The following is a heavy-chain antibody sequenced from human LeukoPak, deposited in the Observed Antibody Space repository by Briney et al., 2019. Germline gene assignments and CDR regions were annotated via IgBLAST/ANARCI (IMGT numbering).Heavy chain of an antibody. Sequence: GASVKVSCKASGYTFTSYGISWVRQAPGQGLEWMGWISAYNGNTNYARKLQGRVTMTTDTSTSTAYMELRSLRSDDTAVYYCARAVVVAANTYFDYWGQGTLVTVSS. CDR1: GYTFTSYG. J-gene: IGHJ4*02. D-gene: IGHD2-15*01. CDR2: ISAYNGNT. CDR3: ARAVVVAANTYFDY. V-gene: IGHV1-18*01.